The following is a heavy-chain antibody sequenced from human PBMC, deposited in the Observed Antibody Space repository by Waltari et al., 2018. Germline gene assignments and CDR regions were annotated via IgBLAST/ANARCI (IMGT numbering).Heavy chain of an antibody. J-gene: IGHJ4*02. D-gene: IGHD3-16*01. Sequence: QVQLLQSGAEVKKPGASVKRSCKASGYTFTSNFIHWVRVAPGQGPEWMGVITPSTGGSIYAQRFQGRVNITSDTSTSTIYMEVRSLTSQDTATYYGARSATGGTYFDYWGQGTLVTVSS. CDR3: ARSATGGTYFDY. V-gene: IGHV1-46*01. CDR1: GYTFTSNF. CDR2: ITPSTGGS.